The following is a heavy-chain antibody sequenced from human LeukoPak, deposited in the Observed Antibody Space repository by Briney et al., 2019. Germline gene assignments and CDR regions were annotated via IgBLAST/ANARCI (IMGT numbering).Heavy chain of an antibody. V-gene: IGHV3-21*01. J-gene: IGHJ4*02. CDR1: GFPFSSYS. D-gene: IGHD4-17*01. Sequence: GFLRLSFAASGFPFSSYSMNWVRPAPGKGLEWVSSISSSSYIYYADSVKGRFTISRDNAKNSLYLQMNSLRAEDTAVYYCAREVYGDYFLDYWGQGTLVTVSS. CDR3: AREVYGDYFLDY. CDR2: ISSSSYI.